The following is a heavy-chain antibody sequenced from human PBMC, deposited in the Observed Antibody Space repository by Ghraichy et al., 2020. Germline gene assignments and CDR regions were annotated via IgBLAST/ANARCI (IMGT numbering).Heavy chain of an antibody. D-gene: IGHD5-24*01. CDR2: ISAYNGNT. V-gene: IGHV1-18*04. Sequence: ASVKVSCKASGYTFTSYGISWVRQAPGQGLEWMGWISAYNGNTNYAQKLQGRVTMTTDTSTSTAYMELRSLRSDDTAVYYCARVEMATIKGLGEEDRFDYWGQGTLVTVSS. CDR1: GYTFTSYG. CDR3: ARVEMATIKGLGEEDRFDY. J-gene: IGHJ4*02.